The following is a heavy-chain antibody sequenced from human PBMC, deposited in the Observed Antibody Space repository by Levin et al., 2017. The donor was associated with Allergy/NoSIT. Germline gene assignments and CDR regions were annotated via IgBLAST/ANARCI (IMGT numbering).Heavy chain of an antibody. D-gene: IGHD4/OR15-4a*01. CDR1: GFPFSNYA. V-gene: IGHV3-23*01. Sequence: GGSLRLSCAASGFPFSNYAMSWVRQTPGKGLEWVSAIITGADTSYYADSVKGRFTISRDNSKNTLYLQMNSLRAEDTAVYYCVKAADGAKGDWYFDLWGRGTLVTVSS. CDR3: VKAADGAKGDWYFDL. CDR2: IITGADTS. J-gene: IGHJ2*01.